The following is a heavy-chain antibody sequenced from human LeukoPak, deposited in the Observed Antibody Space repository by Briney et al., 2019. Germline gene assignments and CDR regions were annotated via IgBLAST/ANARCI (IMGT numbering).Heavy chain of an antibody. J-gene: IGHJ5*02. CDR3: AKDLSVSRAEAGTSWFDP. D-gene: IGHD6-13*01. V-gene: IGHV3-23*01. CDR1: GFTFSSYA. Sequence: GGSLRLSCAASGFTFSSYAMSWVRQAPGKGLEWVSAISGSGGSTYYADSVKGRFTISRDNSKNTLYLPMNSLRAEDTAVYYCAKDLSVSRAEAGTSWFDPWGQGTLVTVSS. CDR2: ISGSGGST.